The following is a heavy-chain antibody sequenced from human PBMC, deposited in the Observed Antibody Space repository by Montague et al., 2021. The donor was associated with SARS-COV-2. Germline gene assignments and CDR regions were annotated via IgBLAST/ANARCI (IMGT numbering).Heavy chain of an antibody. CDR1: GDSVAELRGG. D-gene: IGHD3-9*01. CDR3: ASSGITLTGLDAFDI. Sequence: CAISGDSVAELRGGSEEHTSELSSHLKLLGRIYYRYKRDSDYAESVKRXLVITPDTSKNQVSLQLNSVIPEDTAVYFCASSGITLTGLDAFDIWGQGTMVTVSS. CDR2: IYYRYKRDS. J-gene: IGHJ3*02. V-gene: IGHV6-1*01.